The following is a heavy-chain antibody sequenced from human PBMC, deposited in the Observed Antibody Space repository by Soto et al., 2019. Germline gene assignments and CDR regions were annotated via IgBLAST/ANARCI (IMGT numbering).Heavy chain of an antibody. Sequence: QVQLVESGGGLVKPGGSLRLSCAAAGFTCSDYYMSWIRQAPGKGLEWVSYISSSSSYTNYADSVKGRFTISRDNAKNSLYVQMNSLRAEDTAVYYCARVVAGYSYGQDIVVVVAAVYFDYWGQGTLVAVSS. V-gene: IGHV3-11*06. J-gene: IGHJ4*02. CDR3: ARVVAGYSYGQDIVVVVAAVYFDY. CDR2: ISSSSSYT. D-gene: IGHD2-15*01. CDR1: GFTCSDYY.